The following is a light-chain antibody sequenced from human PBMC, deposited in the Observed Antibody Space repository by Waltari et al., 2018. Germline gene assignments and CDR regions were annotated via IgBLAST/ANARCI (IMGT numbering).Light chain of an antibody. V-gene: IGLV2-11*01. CDR2: DVS. Sequence: QSALTQPPSVSGSPGQSVTISCTGTSTDVGGYNSVSWYLHHPGKAPKLIIYDVSERPSGVPDRFSGSKSGNTASLTISGLQADDEADYCCCSYSGSYTYWVFGGGTTLTVL. J-gene: IGLJ3*02. CDR1: STDVGGYNS. CDR3: CSYSGSYTYWV.